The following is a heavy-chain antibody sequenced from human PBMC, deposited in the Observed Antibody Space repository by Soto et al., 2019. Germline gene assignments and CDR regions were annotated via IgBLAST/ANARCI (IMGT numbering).Heavy chain of an antibody. J-gene: IGHJ6*03. CDR1: GYTFTSYG. D-gene: IGHD2-21*01. CDR3: ARSSMVNGYYMDV. V-gene: IGHV1-18*01. CDR2: ISAYNGNT. Sequence: ASVKVSCKASGYTFTSYGISWVRQAPGQGLEWMGWISAYNGNTNYAQKLQGRVTMTTDTSTSTAYMELSSLRSEDTAVYYCARSSMVNGYYMDVWGKGTTVTVSS.